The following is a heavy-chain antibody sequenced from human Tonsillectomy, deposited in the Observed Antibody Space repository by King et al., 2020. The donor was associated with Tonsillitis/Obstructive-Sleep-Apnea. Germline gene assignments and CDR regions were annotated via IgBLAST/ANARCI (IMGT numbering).Heavy chain of an antibody. CDR1: GFNFNIYT. V-gene: IGHV3-64D*08. CDR3: VKDPHSSTWSTDSFDI. Sequence: QLVQSGGGLVQPGGSLRLSCAASGFNFNIYTMHWVRQAPGRGLEYVSSIGGNGYNTYYAESVKGRFSISRDNSKNTLDLQMSSLRPEDTAVYYCVKDPHSSTWSTDSFDIWGQGTMVTVSS. J-gene: IGHJ3*02. D-gene: IGHD6-13*01. CDR2: IGGNGYNT.